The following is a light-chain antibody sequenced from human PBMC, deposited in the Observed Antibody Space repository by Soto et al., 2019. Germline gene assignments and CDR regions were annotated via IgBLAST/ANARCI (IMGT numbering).Light chain of an antibody. CDR3: PQYNSFWT. J-gene: IGKJ1*01. V-gene: IGKV1-5*01. CDR2: DAS. CDR1: QSISSW. Sequence: DTQMTQAPSTLSASVGDRVTITCRASQSISSWLAWYQQKPGKAPKLLIYDASYLERGVPSRFSGSGSGTEFTLTISSLQPDDLATYYCPQYNSFWTFGQGTKVDI.